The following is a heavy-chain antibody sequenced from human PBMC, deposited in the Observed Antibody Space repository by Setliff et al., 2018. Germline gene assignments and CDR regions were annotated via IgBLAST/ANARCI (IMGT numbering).Heavy chain of an antibody. Sequence: HPGGSLRLSCAASGFTFTSYAMNWVRQAPGKGLEWVSAISGSGGSPDYADSGKGRFTIARDNSKNTLYLQMNGLRAEDTAIDYCAGDPPGPHLVYTYWGQGALVTVSS. D-gene: IGHD3-16*01. V-gene: IGHV3-23*01. CDR2: ISGSGGSP. CDR1: GFTFTSYA. J-gene: IGHJ4*02. CDR3: AGDPPGPHLVYTY.